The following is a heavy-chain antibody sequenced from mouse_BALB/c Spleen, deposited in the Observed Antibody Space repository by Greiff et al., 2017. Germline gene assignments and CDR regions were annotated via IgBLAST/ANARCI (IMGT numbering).Heavy chain of an antibody. V-gene: IGHV2-6-7*01. J-gene: IGHJ4*01. Sequence: QVHVKQSGPGLVAPSQSLSITCTVSGFSLTGYGVNWVRQPPGKGLEWLGMIWGDGSTDYNSALKSRLSISKDNSKSQVFLKMNSLQTDDTARYYCARDYYGNYYARDYWGQGTSVTVSS. CDR1: GFSLTGYG. CDR2: IWGDGST. D-gene: IGHD2-1*01. CDR3: ARDYYGNYYARDY.